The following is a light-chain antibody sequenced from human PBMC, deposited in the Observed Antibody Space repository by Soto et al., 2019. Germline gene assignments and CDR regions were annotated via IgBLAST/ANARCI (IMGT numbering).Light chain of an antibody. V-gene: IGLV1-47*01. J-gene: IGLJ2*01. CDR3: AGWDDSLSGQV. CDR2: SNN. Sequence: QSVLTQPPSASGTPGQRVTISCSGSSSNIGSNYVYWYQQLPGTAPKLLIYSNNQRPSGVPDRFSGCKSGTSASLAISGLRSEDEADYYCAGWDDSLSGQVFGGGTKLTVL. CDR1: SSNIGSNY.